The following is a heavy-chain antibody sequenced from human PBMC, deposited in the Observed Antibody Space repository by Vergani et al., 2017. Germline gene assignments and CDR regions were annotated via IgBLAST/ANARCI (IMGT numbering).Heavy chain of an antibody. J-gene: IGHJ4*02. Sequence: QVQLQESGPGLVKPSQTLSLSCTVSGGSISSGDYYWSWIRQPPGKGLEGIGYIYYSGSTYYNPSLKSRVTISVDTSKNQFSLKLSSVAAADTAVYYCARTRGESSGWYLYLDYWGQGTLITVSS. CDR3: ARTRGESSGWYLYLDY. V-gene: IGHV4-30-4*08. D-gene: IGHD6-19*01. CDR2: IYYSGST. CDR1: GGSISSGDYY.